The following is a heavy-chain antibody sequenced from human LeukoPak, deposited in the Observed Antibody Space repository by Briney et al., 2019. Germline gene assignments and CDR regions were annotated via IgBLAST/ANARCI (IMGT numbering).Heavy chain of an antibody. CDR1: GGSISSYY. J-gene: IGHJ6*03. CDR2: INHSGST. Sequence: SETLSLTCTVSGGSISSYYWSWIRQPPGKGLEWIGEINHSGSTNYNPSLKSRVTISVDKSKNQFSLKLSSVTAADTAVYYCARAFWDYGDYDGPNYYYYYMDVWGKGTTVTVSS. D-gene: IGHD4-17*01. CDR3: ARAFWDYGDYDGPNYYYYYMDV. V-gene: IGHV4-34*01.